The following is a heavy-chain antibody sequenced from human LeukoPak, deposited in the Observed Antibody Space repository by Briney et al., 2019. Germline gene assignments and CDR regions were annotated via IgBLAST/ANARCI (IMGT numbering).Heavy chain of an antibody. Sequence: QTGGSLRLSCAASGFTFSSYAMHWVRQAPGKGLEWVAVISYDGSNKYYADSVKGRFTISRDNSKNTLYLQMNSLRAEDTAVYYCARDHIPELYDSSGGLGNWGQGTLVTVSS. CDR3: ARDHIPELYDSSGGLGN. J-gene: IGHJ4*02. D-gene: IGHD3-22*01. CDR1: GFTFSSYA. V-gene: IGHV3-30-3*01. CDR2: ISYDGSNK.